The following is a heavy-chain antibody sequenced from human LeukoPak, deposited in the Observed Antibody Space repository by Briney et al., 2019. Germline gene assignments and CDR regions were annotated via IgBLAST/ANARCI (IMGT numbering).Heavy chain of an antibody. CDR1: GGTFSSYA. CDR3: ARDHRSGSSAGSWAD. D-gene: IGHD1-26*01. Sequence: ASVKVSCKASGGTFSSYAISWVQQAPGQGLEWMGRIIPILGIANYAQKFQGRVTITADKSTSTAYMELSSLRSEDTAVYYCARDHRSGSSAGSWADWGQGTLVTVSS. J-gene: IGHJ4*02. CDR2: IIPILGIA. V-gene: IGHV1-69*04.